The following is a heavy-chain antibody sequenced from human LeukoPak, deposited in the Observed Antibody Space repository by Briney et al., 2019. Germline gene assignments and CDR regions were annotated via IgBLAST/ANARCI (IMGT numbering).Heavy chain of an antibody. J-gene: IGHJ4*02. D-gene: IGHD1-1*01. V-gene: IGHV4-59*03. CDR3: ATGETGSTLGGY. Sequence: SETLSLTCAVYGGSFSAYYWSWIRQPPGKGLEWIGYIYDNGNTNYNPSLKSRVTISVDTSKNQFSLKLSSVTAADTAVYYCATGETGSTLGGYWGQGTLVTVSS. CDR1: GGSFSAYY. CDR2: IYDNGNT.